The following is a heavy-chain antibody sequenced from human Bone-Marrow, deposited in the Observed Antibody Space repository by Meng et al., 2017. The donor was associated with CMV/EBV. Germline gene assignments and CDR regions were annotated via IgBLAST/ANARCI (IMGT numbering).Heavy chain of an antibody. CDR1: GFTFDDYA. V-gene: IGHV3-43D*03. J-gene: IGHJ4*02. Sequence: GGSLRLSCAASGFTFDDYAMHWVRQAPGKGLEWVSLISWDGGSTYYADSVKGRFTISRDNSKNSLYLQMNSLRAEDTALYYCAKGTGFLRPGEYYFDYWGEGTLVTFSS. CDR3: AKGTGFLRPGEYYFDY. CDR2: ISWDGGST. D-gene: IGHD3-10*01.